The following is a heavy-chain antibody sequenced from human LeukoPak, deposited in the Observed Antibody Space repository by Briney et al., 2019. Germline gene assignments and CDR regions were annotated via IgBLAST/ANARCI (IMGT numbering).Heavy chain of an antibody. Sequence: SETLSLTCAVYGGSFSGYYWRWIRQPPGKGLEWIGEINHSGSTNYNPSLKSRVTISVDTSKNQFSLKLSSVTAADTAVYYCARVWKAAALKRNYYYYYYMDVWGKGTTVTVSS. CDR1: GGSFSGYY. V-gene: IGHV4-34*01. D-gene: IGHD2-2*01. CDR2: INHSGST. J-gene: IGHJ6*03. CDR3: ARVWKAAALKRNYYYYYYMDV.